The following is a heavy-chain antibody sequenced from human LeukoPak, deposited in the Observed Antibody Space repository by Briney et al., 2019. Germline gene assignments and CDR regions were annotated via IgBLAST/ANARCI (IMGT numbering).Heavy chain of an antibody. V-gene: IGHV4-34*01. J-gene: IGHJ4*02. CDR3: ASSADRITIFGVVSY. D-gene: IGHD3-3*01. CDR1: GGSFSGYY. Sequence: PSETLPLTCAVYGGSFSGYYWSWIRQPPGKGLEWIGEINHSGSTNYNPSLKSRVTISVDTSKNQFSLKLSSVTAADTAVYYCASSADRITIFGVVSYWGQGTLVTVSS. CDR2: INHSGST.